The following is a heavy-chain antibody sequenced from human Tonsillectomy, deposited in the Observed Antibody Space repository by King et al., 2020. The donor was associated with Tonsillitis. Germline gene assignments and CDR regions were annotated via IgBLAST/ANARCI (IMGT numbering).Heavy chain of an antibody. Sequence: VQLVESGGGLVQPGRSLRLSCAASGFTFDDYAMHWVRQAPGKGLEWVSGISWNSGSIGYADSVKGRFTISRDNAKNSLYLQMNSLRAEDTALYYCAKDPESYGDLIDYWGQGTLVTVSS. D-gene: IGHD4-17*01. J-gene: IGHJ4*02. CDR3: AKDPESYGDLIDY. CDR1: GFTFDDYA. V-gene: IGHV3-9*01. CDR2: ISWNSGSI.